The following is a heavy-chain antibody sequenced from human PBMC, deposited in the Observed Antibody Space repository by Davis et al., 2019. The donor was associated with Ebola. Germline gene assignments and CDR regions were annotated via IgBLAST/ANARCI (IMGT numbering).Heavy chain of an antibody. CDR2: ISAYNGNT. D-gene: IGHD3-9*01. CDR1: GYTFTGYY. J-gene: IGHJ6*02. CDR3: ARDPKKTYYDILTGYYSYYYGMDV. V-gene: IGHV1-18*04. Sequence: ASVKVSCKASGYTFTGYYMHWVRQAPGQGLEWMGWISAYNGNTNYAQKLQGRVTMTTDTSTSTAYMELSSLRSEDTAVYYCARDPKKTYYDILTGYYSYYYGMDVWGQGTTVTVSS.